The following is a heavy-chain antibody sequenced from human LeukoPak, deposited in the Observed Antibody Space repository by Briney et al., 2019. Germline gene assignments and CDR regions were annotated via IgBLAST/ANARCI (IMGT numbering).Heavy chain of an antibody. CDR1: GYTLTGYY. V-gene: IGHV1-2*02. Sequence: ASVKVSCKASGYTLTGYYMHWVRQAPGQGLEWMGWINPNSGGTNYAQKFQGRVTMTRDTSISTAYMELSRLRSEDTAVYYCARAPLRSNFDYWGQGTLVTVSS. J-gene: IGHJ4*02. CDR3: ARAPLRSNFDY. D-gene: IGHD4-17*01. CDR2: INPNSGGT.